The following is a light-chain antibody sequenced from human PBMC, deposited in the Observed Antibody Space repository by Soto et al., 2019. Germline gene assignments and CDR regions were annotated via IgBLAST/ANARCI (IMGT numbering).Light chain of an antibody. V-gene: IGKV3-20*01. CDR2: GAS. CDR1: QSVSSNY. Sequence: EIVLTQSPGTLSLSPGERATLSCRASQSVSSNYLAWYQQKPGQAPRLLIYGASSLQRGVPSRFSGSGSVTDFTLTISSLQPEDFATYYCQQSYSTPRTFGQGTKLEIK. J-gene: IGKJ2*02. CDR3: QQSYSTPRT.